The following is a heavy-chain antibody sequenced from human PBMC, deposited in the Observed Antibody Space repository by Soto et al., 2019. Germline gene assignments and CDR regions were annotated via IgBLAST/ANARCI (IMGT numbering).Heavy chain of an antibody. V-gene: IGHV1-3*01. CDR1: GYTFTHYA. CDR2: INADTGNT. Sequence: XSVKVSCTASGYTFTHYASNWVRQAPGQRPEWMGWINADTGNTRYSQELQVRVSITRDTSASSVYLELTRLTSEDTAIYFCARRRQVGEALRWFGPWGQGTLVTVSS. CDR3: ARRRQVGEALRWFGP. J-gene: IGHJ5*02. D-gene: IGHD6-6*01.